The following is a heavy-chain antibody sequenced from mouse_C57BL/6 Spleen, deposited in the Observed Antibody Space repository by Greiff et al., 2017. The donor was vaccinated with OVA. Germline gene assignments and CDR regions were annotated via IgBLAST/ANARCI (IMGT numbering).Heavy chain of an antibody. V-gene: IGHV1-52*01. CDR1: GYTFTSYW. Sequence: QVQLQQPGAELVRPGSSVKLSCKASGYTFTSYWMHWVKQRPIQGLEWIGNIDPSDSETHYNQKFKDKATLTVDKSSSTAYMQHSSLTSEDSAVYYCARSIYYDYDWYFDVWGTGTTVTVSS. J-gene: IGHJ1*03. CDR2: IDPSDSET. CDR3: ARSIYYDYDWYFDV. D-gene: IGHD2-4*01.